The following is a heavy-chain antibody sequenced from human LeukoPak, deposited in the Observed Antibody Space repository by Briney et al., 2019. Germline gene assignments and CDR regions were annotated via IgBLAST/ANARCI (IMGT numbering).Heavy chain of an antibody. CDR3: ARVAQYDYYGMDV. V-gene: IGHV3-66*02. Sequence: GGSLRLSCAASGFTVSSNYMSWVRQAPGKELEWVSVIYSGGSTYYADSVKGRFTISRDNSKNTLYLQMNSLRAEDTAVYYCARVAQYDYYGMDVWGQGTTVTVSS. CDR1: GFTVSSNY. CDR2: IYSGGST. D-gene: IGHD2/OR15-2a*01. J-gene: IGHJ6*02.